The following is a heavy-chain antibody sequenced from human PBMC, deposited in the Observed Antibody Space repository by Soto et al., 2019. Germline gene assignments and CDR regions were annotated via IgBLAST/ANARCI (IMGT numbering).Heavy chain of an antibody. CDR1: GGTFSSYT. J-gene: IGHJ1*01. V-gene: IGHV1-69*02. CDR2: IIPILGIA. Sequence: GASVKVSCKASGGTFSSYTISWVRQAPGQGLEWMGRIIPILGIANYAQKFQGRVTITADKSTSTAYMELSSLRSEDTAVYYCAREHGYSGYDWVYRGQGTLVTVSS. D-gene: IGHD5-12*01. CDR3: AREHGYSGYDWVY.